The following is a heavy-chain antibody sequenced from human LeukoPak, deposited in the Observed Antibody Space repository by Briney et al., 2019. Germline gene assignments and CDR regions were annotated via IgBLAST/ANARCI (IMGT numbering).Heavy chain of an antibody. V-gene: IGHV3-21*01. D-gene: IGHD3-16*02. CDR2: ISSSSYI. CDR3: ARVGVWGSYRSDAFDI. J-gene: IGHJ3*02. Sequence: GGSLRLSCAASGFTFSSCSMNWVRKAPGKGLEWVSSISSSSYIYYADSVKGRFTISRDNAKNSLYLQMNSLGAEDTAVYYCARVGVWGSYRSDAFDIWGQGTMVTVSS. CDR1: GFTFSSCS.